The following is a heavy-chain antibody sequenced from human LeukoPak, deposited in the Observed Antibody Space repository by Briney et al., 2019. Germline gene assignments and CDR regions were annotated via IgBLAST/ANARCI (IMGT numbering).Heavy chain of an antibody. CDR3: ARGQAYYYGSGIRLDY. CDR1: GGPFSGYY. Sequence: PSETLSLTCAVYGGPFSGYYWSWIRQPPGKGLEWIGEINHSGSTNYNPSLKSRVTISVDTSKNQFSLKLSSVTAADTAVYYCARGQAYYYGSGIRLDYWGQGTLVTVSS. V-gene: IGHV4-34*01. J-gene: IGHJ4*02. D-gene: IGHD3-10*01. CDR2: INHSGST.